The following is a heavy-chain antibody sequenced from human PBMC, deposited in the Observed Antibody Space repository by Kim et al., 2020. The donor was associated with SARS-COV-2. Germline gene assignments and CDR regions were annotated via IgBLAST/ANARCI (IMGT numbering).Heavy chain of an antibody. CDR3: AKVSPGSVVVITRGWFDP. D-gene: IGHD3-22*01. CDR2: ISGSGGST. CDR1: GFTFSSYA. J-gene: IGHJ5*02. V-gene: IGHV3-23*01. Sequence: GGSLRLSCAASGFTFSSYAMSWVRQAPGKGLEWVSAISGSGGSTYYADSVKGRFTISRDNSKNTLYLQMNSLRAEDTAVYYCAKVSPGSVVVITRGWFDPWGQGTLVTVSS.